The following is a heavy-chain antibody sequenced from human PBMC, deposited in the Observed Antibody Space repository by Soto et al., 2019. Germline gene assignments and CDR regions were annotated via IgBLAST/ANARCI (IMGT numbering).Heavy chain of an antibody. CDR1: GGSISSYY. V-gene: IGHV4-59*01. CDR3: ARAVVRASHPNWFDP. Sequence: SETLSLTCTVSGGSISSYYWSWIRQPPGKGLEWIGYIYYSGSTNYNPSLKSRVTISVDTSKNQFSLKLSSVTAADTAVYYCARAVVRASHPNWFDPWGQGTLVTVSS. CDR2: IYYSGST. J-gene: IGHJ5*02. D-gene: IGHD1-26*01.